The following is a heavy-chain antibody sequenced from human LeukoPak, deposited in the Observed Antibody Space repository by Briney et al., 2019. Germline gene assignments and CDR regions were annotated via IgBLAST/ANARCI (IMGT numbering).Heavy chain of an antibody. J-gene: IGHJ6*02. CDR1: GDTFSSYA. CDR3: ARDRWISGWYDVYYYYGMDV. Sequence: SVNVSCKASGDTFSSYAISWVRQAPGQGLEWMGRIIPILGIANYAKKFQGRVTITADKSTSTAYMELSSLRSEDTAVYYCARDRWISGWYDVYYYYGMDVWGQGTTVTVSS. D-gene: IGHD6-19*01. CDR2: IIPILGIA. V-gene: IGHV1-69*04.